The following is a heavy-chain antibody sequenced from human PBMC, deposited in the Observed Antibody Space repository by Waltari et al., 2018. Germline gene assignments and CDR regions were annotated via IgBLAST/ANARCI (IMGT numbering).Heavy chain of an antibody. D-gene: IGHD3-10*01. V-gene: IGHV4-39*01. J-gene: IGHJ4*02. Sequence: QLQLQESGPGLVKPSETLSLTCTVSGGSISSSSYYWGWIRQPPGKGLAWIGSIYYSGTTYYTPSLHSRVTIAVATSRNEFSLRLSSVTSADTAVYYCAGYKVRDGYVDYWGQGTLVTVSS. CDR2: IYYSGTT. CDR1: GGSISSSSYY. CDR3: AGYKVRDGYVDY.